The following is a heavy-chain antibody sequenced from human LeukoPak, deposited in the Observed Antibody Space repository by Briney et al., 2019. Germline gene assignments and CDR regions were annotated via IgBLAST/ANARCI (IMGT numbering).Heavy chain of an antibody. Sequence: SETLSLTCTVSDGSLSDYYWSWIRQPPGKGLEWIGYIYYGGGTNYNPSLKSRITISIDTSKNQFSLKLSSVTAADTAVYYCARHEKLGQFDYWGQGTLVTVSS. V-gene: IGHV4-59*08. CDR2: IYYGGGT. J-gene: IGHJ4*02. D-gene: IGHD3-10*01. CDR1: DGSLSDYY. CDR3: ARHEKLGQFDY.